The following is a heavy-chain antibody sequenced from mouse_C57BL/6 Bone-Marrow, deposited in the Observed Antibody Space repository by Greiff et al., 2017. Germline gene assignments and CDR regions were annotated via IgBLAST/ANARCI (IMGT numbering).Heavy chain of an antibody. CDR1: GYTFTSYW. Sequence: QVQLQQPGAELVMPGASVKLSCKASGYTFTSYWMHWVKQRPGQGLEWIGEIDPSDSYTNYNQKFKGKSTLTVDKSSSTAYMQLSSLTSEDSAVYFCARDWDYCDYWGQGTTLTVSS. D-gene: IGHD4-1*01. J-gene: IGHJ2*01. CDR3: ARDWDYCDY. V-gene: IGHV1-69*01. CDR2: IDPSDSYT.